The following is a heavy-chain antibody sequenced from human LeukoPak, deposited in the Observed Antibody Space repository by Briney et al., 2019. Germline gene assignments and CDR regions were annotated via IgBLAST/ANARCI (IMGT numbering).Heavy chain of an antibody. CDR2: IYYSGGT. CDR3: ARDGTSANDY. CDR1: GDSISRYY. J-gene: IGHJ4*02. Sequence: NPSETLSLTCTVSGDSISRYYWSWIRQPPGKGLEWIGYIYYSGGTNYNPSLKSRVSISVDTSKSQFSLNLSSVTAADTAVYYCARDGTSANDYWGQGTLVTVSS. D-gene: IGHD6-13*01. V-gene: IGHV4-59*01.